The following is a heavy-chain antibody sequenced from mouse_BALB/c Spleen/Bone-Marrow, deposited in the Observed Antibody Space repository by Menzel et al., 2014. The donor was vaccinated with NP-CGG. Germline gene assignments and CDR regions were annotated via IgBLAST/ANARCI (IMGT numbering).Heavy chain of an antibody. J-gene: IGHJ2*01. CDR2: IYPGGGYI. V-gene: IGHV1-63*02. CDR3: AREEYGNYDRFFYY. D-gene: IGHD2-10*02. Sequence: QVQLQQSGAELVRPGTSVKISCKASGYTFANYWLGWLKQRPGHGLGWIGEIYPGGGYINYNEKSKGKATLTADTSSSTAYMLLSSLTSEESAVYFCAREEYGNYDRFFYYWGQGTTLTVSS. CDR1: GYTFANYW.